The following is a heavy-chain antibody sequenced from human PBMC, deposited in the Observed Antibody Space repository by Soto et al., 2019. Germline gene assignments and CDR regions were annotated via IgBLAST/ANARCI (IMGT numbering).Heavy chain of an antibody. Sequence: SVKGSCKASGGTFSSDPISWVRQATGQGLEWMGGIIPIFGTANYAQKFQGRVTITADESTSTAYMELSSLRSEDTAVYYCARGTGCSGGSCYGSPFAYWGQGTLVTVSS. CDR1: GGTFSSDP. V-gene: IGHV1-69*13. CDR3: ARGTGCSGGSCYGSPFAY. D-gene: IGHD2-15*01. CDR2: IIPIFGTA. J-gene: IGHJ4*02.